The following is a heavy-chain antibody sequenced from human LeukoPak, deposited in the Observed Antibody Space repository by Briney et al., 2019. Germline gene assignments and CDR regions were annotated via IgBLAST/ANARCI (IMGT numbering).Heavy chain of an antibody. CDR2: INPNSGGT. CDR3: ARAGEGIAVARRHWFDP. V-gene: IGHV1-2*02. CDR1: GYTFTSYD. J-gene: IGHJ5*02. Sequence: GASVKVSCKASGYTFTSYDINWVRQAPGQGLEWMGWINPNSGGTNYAQKFQGRVTMTRDTSISTAYMELSRLRSDDTAVYYCARAGEGIAVARRHWFDPWGQGTLVTVSS. D-gene: IGHD6-19*01.